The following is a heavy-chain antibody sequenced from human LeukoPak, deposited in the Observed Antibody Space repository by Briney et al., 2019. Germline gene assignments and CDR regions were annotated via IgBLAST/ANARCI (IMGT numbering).Heavy chain of an antibody. CDR3: ARPKSGFCTNGICYRKDPNDAFDI. V-gene: IGHV5-51*01. CDR2: IYPGDSDT. J-gene: IGHJ3*02. D-gene: IGHD2-8*01. Sequence: PGESLEISCKGSGYSFTKFWIGWVRQMPGKGLEWMGIIYPGDSDTRYSPSFQGQVTLLVDTSISTAYLQWSSLKASDTAMYYCARPKSGFCTNGICYRKDPNDAFDIWGQGTMVTVSS. CDR1: GYSFTKFW.